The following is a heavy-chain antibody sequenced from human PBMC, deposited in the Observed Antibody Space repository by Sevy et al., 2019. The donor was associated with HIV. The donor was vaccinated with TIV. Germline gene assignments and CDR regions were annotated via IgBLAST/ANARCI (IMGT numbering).Heavy chain of an antibody. Sequence: SGPTLVNPTQTLTLTCTFSGFSLTTNGVGVGWIRQPPGKALEWLALIYWDDDKRYRPSLKKRLTITKDTSKNQVVLTMTDMDPVDTATYYCAHSEYYYRSGSFYKRGGLFAPWGQGTLVTVSS. J-gene: IGHJ5*02. CDR1: GFSLTTNGVG. CDR2: IYWDDDK. D-gene: IGHD3-10*01. V-gene: IGHV2-5*02. CDR3: AHSEYYYRSGSFYKRGGLFAP.